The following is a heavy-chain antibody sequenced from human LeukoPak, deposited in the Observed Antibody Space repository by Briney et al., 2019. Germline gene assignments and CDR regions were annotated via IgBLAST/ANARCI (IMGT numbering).Heavy chain of an antibody. Sequence: SETLSLTCTVSGGSISSGDYYWSWIRQPPGKGLEWIGYIYYSGSTYYNPSLKSRVTISVDTSKNQFSLKLSSVTAADTAVYYCARHSVARLGGLRYFDWQGAFDIWGQGTMVTVSS. CDR2: IYYSGST. CDR3: ARHSVARLGGLRYFDWQGAFDI. J-gene: IGHJ3*02. V-gene: IGHV4-30-4*01. CDR1: GGSISSGDYY. D-gene: IGHD3-9*01.